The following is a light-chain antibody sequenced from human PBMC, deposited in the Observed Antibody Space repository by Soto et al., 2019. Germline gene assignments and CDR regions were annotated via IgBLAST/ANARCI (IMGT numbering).Light chain of an antibody. CDR1: QSVSSN. V-gene: IGKV3-15*01. CDR2: GAS. Sequence: EIVMTQSPATLSVSPGERATLSCRASQSVSSNLAWYQQKPGQAPRLLIDGASTRATGIPARFSGSGSRTEFTLTISSLQSEDFAVYCCQQYSDWPRTFGQGTKVDIK. J-gene: IGKJ1*01. CDR3: QQYSDWPRT.